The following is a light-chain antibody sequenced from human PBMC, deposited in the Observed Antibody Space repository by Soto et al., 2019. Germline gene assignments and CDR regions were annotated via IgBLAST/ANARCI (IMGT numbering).Light chain of an antibody. V-gene: IGLV3-21*02. J-gene: IGLJ1*01. CDR1: NIGSKS. CDR3: QVWDSSSDHYV. Sequence: SSELTQPPSVSVAPGQTATITCGGNNIGSKSVHWYQQKPGQAPVLVVYDSDRPSGITERFSGSNSGNTATLTISRVEAGDEADYYCQVWDSSSDHYVFGTGTKLTVL. CDR2: DS.